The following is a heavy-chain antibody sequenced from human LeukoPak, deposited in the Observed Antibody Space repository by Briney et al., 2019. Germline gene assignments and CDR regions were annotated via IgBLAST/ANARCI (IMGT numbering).Heavy chain of an antibody. V-gene: IGHV3-53*01. CDR2: IYSGGST. D-gene: IGHD1-26*01. CDR1: GFTVSSNY. J-gene: IGHJ4*02. Sequence: GGSLRLSCAASGFTVSSNYMSWVRQAPGKGLEWVSVIYSGGSTYYEDSVKGRFTISRDNSKNTLYLQMNGLRAEDTAVYYCARDGGMGATYYFDYWGQGTLVTVSS. CDR3: ARDGGMGATYYFDY.